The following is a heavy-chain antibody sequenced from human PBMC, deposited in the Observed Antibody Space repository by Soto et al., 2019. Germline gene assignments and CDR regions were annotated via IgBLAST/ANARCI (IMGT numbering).Heavy chain of an antibody. CDR2: INGLGSTT. D-gene: IGHD2-2*02. CDR1: GLTFSTYW. V-gene: IGHV3-74*01. J-gene: IGHJ4*02. Sequence: PGGSLRLSCAASGLTFSTYWMHWVRQTPGKGLVWVSPINGLGSTTDYADSVKGRFAISRDNATNTLYLQMNRLKVDDTAVGDHATLIPPAAYWGQGTLVTVSS. CDR3: ATLIPPAAY.